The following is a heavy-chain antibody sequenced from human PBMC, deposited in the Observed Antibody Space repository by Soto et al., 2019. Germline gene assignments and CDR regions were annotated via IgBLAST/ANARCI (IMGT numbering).Heavy chain of an antibody. CDR2: IIPIFGTA. CDR1: GYTLTSYA. J-gene: IGHJ3*02. D-gene: IGHD3-22*01. Sequence: GASVKVSCEDSGYTLTSYAMQWVRQATGQRLEWMGGIIPIFGTANYAQKFQGRVTITADESTSTAYMELSSLRSEDTAVYYCARDPTNYYDPGQDAFDIWGQGTMVTGSS. V-gene: IGHV1-69*13. CDR3: ARDPTNYYDPGQDAFDI.